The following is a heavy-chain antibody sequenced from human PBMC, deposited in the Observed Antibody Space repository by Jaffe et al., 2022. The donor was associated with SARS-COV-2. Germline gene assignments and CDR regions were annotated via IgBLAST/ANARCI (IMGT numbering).Heavy chain of an antibody. V-gene: IGHV1-18*01. CDR3: ARAQRPLYDSSGYYWFDP. CDR1: GYTFTSYG. D-gene: IGHD3-22*01. CDR2: ISAYNGNT. J-gene: IGHJ5*02. Sequence: QVQLVQSGAEVKKPGASVKVSCKASGYTFTSYGISWVRQAPGQGLEWMGWISAYNGNTNYAQKLQGRVTMTTDTSTSTAYMELRSLRSDDTAVYYCARAQRPLYDSSGYYWFDPWGQGTLVTVSS.